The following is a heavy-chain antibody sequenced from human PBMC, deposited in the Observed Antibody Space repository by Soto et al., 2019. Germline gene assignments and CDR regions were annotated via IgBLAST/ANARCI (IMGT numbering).Heavy chain of an antibody. D-gene: IGHD3-9*01. CDR3: ARSYYDVLTGFHPYDY. V-gene: IGHV3-21*01. J-gene: IGHJ4*02. Sequence: GGSLRLSCAASGFTFSSYSMNWVRQAPGKGLEWVSSVSGSSTYIFYADSVRGRFTISRDNAKNSLYLQMSSLRAEDTAVYYCARSYYDVLTGFHPYDYWGQGTLVTVSS. CDR1: GFTFSSYS. CDR2: VSGSSTYI.